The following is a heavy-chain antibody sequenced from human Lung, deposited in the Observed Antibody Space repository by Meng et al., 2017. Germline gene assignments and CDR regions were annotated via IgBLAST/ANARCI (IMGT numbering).Heavy chain of an antibody. D-gene: IGHD2-21*01. CDR3: ARDIVVTFGELTTLDS. J-gene: IGHJ4*02. V-gene: IGHV1-3*01. CDR1: GYTFTNYA. Sequence: QVHLVQSGAEVKKPGASVKVSCKASGYTFTNYAMHWERRAPGQRHECMGWINAGSENTEYSQKFQGRVTLTRDTSATTAYMELRSLKSEDTAIYYCARDIVVTFGELTTLDSWGQGTLVTVSS. CDR2: INAGSENT.